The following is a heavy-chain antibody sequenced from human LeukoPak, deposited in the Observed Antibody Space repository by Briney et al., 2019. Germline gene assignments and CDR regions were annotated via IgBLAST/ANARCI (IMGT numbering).Heavy chain of an antibody. J-gene: IGHJ4*02. V-gene: IGHV5-51*01. CDR2: NYPGDSDT. D-gene: IGHD4-11*01. CDR1: GRTFAKYW. CDR3: ARRFGERLYSNNDAFDS. Sequence: GDSLRIFCQASGRTFAKYWIGWVRQMPGKGLEWMGINYPGDSDTKYGPSFQGQVTISVNKSINTAYLQWIRLKASDTAIYYCARRFGERLYSNNDAFDSWGQGTLVTVSS.